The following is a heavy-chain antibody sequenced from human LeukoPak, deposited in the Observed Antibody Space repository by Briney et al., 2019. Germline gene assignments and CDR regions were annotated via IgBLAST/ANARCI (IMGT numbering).Heavy chain of an antibody. J-gene: IGHJ3*02. D-gene: IGHD2-15*01. Sequence: GASVKVSCKASGGMFSTTAINWVRQAPGQGLEWMGGNIPPFGTPDYAQKLQGRVTITADESTSTVYMELTSLTSEDTAIYYCARDPGSSVGIVVVQHATDAFDIWGQGTMVTVSS. CDR3: ARDPGSSVGIVVVQHATDAFDI. CDR2: NIPPFGTP. V-gene: IGHV1-69*13. CDR1: GGMFSTTA.